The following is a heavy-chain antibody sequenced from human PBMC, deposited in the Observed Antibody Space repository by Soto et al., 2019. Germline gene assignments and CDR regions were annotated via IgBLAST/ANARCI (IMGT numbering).Heavy chain of an antibody. CDR3: ARGASAVLSFDY. V-gene: IGHV1-2*02. CDR1: GYIFTAYS. CDR2: INPNSGDT. Sequence: ASVKVSCKASGYIFTAYSMHWVRQAPGQGLEWMGWINPNSGDTHYAQRFQGRVTMTMDTSITTAYMELSGLRSDDTAVYYCARGASAVLSFDYWGQGTLVTVSS. J-gene: IGHJ4*02. D-gene: IGHD6-19*01.